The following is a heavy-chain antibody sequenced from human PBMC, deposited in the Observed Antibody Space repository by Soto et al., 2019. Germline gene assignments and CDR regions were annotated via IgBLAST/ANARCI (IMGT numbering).Heavy chain of an antibody. J-gene: IGHJ6*02. D-gene: IGHD3-10*01. V-gene: IGHV3-23*01. CDR1: GSSISTYP. Sequence: EVQLLQSGGGSVRPGGSLTLSCEASGSSISTYPMNWIRQAPGKGLEWVSTVSGSGRRTYYADSVKGRFTVSRDNSQNTVLLHMSGPRADDTATYFCAKDQEFGSRSYETGMDVWGQGTTVVVSS. CDR2: VSGSGRRT. CDR3: AKDQEFGSRSYETGMDV.